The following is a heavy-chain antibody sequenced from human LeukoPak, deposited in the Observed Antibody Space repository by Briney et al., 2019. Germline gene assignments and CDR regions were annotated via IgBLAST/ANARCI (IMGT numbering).Heavy chain of an antibody. J-gene: IGHJ4*01. CDR2: FSETNSGI. CDR1: GFTFSSFA. V-gene: IGHV3-23*01. D-gene: IGHD2/OR15-2a*01. Sequence: GGSLRLSCAASGFTFSSFAMSWVRQAPGKGLEWVSGFSETNSGIYYADSVKGRFTISRDNSRNTLYLQMNSLGVEDTAIYFCAKVVQTGNSMFDYWGQEALVTVSS. CDR3: AKVVQTGNSMFDY.